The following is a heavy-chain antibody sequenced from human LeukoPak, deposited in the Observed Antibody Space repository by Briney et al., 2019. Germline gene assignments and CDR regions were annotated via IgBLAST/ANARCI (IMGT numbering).Heavy chain of an antibody. V-gene: IGHV3-11*05. D-gene: IGHD2-2*01. Sequence: GGSLRLSCAASGFTFSDYYMSCIRQAPGKGLEWVSYISSSSSYTNYADSVKGRFTISRDNAKNSLYLQMNSLRAEDTAVYYCARDFREVPAATYYYYYGMDVWGQGTTVTVSS. CDR2: ISSSSSYT. J-gene: IGHJ6*02. CDR3: ARDFREVPAATYYYYYGMDV. CDR1: GFTFSDYY.